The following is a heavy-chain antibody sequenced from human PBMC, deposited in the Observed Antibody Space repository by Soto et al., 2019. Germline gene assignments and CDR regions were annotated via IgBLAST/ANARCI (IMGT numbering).Heavy chain of an antibody. D-gene: IGHD1-1*01. J-gene: IGHJ6*03. CDR3: ARDQLELLYYYYYYMDV. CDR1: GYTFTSHG. V-gene: IGHV1-18*01. CDR2: ISAYNGNT. Sequence: GASVKVSCKASGYTFTSHGINWVRQAPGQRLEWMGWISAYNGNTNYAQKLQGRVTMTTDTSTSTAYMELRSLRSDDTAVYYCARDQLELLYYYYYYMDVWGKGTTVTVSS.